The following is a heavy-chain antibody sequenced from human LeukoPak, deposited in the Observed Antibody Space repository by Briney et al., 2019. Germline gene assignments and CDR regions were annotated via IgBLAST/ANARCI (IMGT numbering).Heavy chain of an antibody. CDR1: GFTFSSYA. CDR2: ISYDGSNK. Sequence: GGSLRLSCAASGFTFSSYAMHWVRQAPGKGLEWVAVISYDGSNKYYADSVKGRFTISRDNSKNTLYLQMNSLRAEDTAVYYCASVSIAVAGGVYWGQGTLVTVSS. D-gene: IGHD6-19*01. V-gene: IGHV3-30-3*01. J-gene: IGHJ4*02. CDR3: ASVSIAVAGGVY.